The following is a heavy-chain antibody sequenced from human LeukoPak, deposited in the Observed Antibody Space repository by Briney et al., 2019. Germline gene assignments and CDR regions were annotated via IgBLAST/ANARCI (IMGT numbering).Heavy chain of an antibody. D-gene: IGHD2-2*01. Sequence: GASVKVSCKASGYTFTGYYMHWVRQAPGQGLEWMGWINPNSGGTNYAQKFQGRVTMTRDTSISTAYMELSRLRSDDTAVYYRARDCSSTSCYPYWGQGTLVTVSS. J-gene: IGHJ4*02. CDR2: INPNSGGT. CDR1: GYTFTGYY. CDR3: ARDCSSTSCYPY. V-gene: IGHV1-2*02.